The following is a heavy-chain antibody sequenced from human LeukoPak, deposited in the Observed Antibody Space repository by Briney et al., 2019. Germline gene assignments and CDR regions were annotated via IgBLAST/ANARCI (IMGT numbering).Heavy chain of an antibody. V-gene: IGHV4-30-2*01. J-gene: IGHJ4*02. CDR1: GGAITSGGYS. Sequence: SETLSLTCTVSGGAITSGGYSWNWIRQPPGKGLEWIGCIYDRGPTYYNPSLKSRITISVDRPKNQFFLNVPSVTAADTAVYYCARSRQGSGLLNYWGQGNLVAVSS. CDR3: ARSRQGSGLLNY. D-gene: IGHD3-10*01. CDR2: IYDRGPT.